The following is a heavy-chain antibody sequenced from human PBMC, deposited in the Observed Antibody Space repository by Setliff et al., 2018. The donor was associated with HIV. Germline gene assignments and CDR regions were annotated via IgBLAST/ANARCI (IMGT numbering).Heavy chain of an antibody. Sequence: ASETLSLTCAVYGGSFSTYSWTWIRQPPGKGLEWIGEIKHSGSTNYNPSLKSRLTITVDTSKNQFSLKLSSVTAADTAVYYCASIEVGGVLSYSYYYMEVWGKGTTVTVSS. V-gene: IGHV4-34*01. J-gene: IGHJ6*03. D-gene: IGHD3-16*01. CDR1: GGSFSTYS. CDR2: IKHSGST. CDR3: ASIEVGGVLSYSYYYMEV.